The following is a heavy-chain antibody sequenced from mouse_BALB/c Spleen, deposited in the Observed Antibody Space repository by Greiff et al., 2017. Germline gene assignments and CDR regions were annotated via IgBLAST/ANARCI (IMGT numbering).Heavy chain of an antibody. J-gene: IGHJ4*01. CDR1: GFSLTGYG. V-gene: IGHV2-6-7*01. Sequence: VQGVESGPGLVAPSQSLSITCTVSGFSLTGYGVNWVRQPPGKGLEWLGMIWGDGSTDYNSALKSRLSISKDNSKSQVFLKMNSLQTDYTARYYCARDSLNRGFHAMDYWGQGTSVTVSS. CDR3: ARDSLNRGFHAMDY. CDR2: IWGDGST.